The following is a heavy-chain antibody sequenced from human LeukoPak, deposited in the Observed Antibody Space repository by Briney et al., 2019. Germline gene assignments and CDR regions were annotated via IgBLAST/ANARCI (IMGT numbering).Heavy chain of an antibody. J-gene: IGHJ6*02. CDR2: IIPIFGTA. V-gene: IGHV1-69*13. Sequence: SVKVSCKASGGTFSSYAISWVRQAPGQGLEWMGGIIPIFGTANYAQKFQGRVTITADESTSTAYMELSSLRSEDTAVYYCARAGAPYYYDSSGYFGARPYYYYGMDVWGQGTTVTVSS. D-gene: IGHD3-22*01. CDR1: GGTFSSYA. CDR3: ARAGAPYYYDSSGYFGARPYYYYGMDV.